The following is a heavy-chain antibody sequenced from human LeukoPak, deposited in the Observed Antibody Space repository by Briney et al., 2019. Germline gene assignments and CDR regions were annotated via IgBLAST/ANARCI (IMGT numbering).Heavy chain of an antibody. CDR1: GGSISSSSYY. CDR2: IYYSGST. V-gene: IGHV4-39*01. Sequence: SSETLSLTCTVSGGSISSSSYYWGWIRQPPGKGLEWIGSIYYSGSTYYNPSLKSRVTISVDTSKNQFSLKLSSVTAADTAVYYCARQPDYDFWSGYSYGAFDIWGQGTMVTVSS. CDR3: ARQPDYDFWSGYSYGAFDI. J-gene: IGHJ3*02. D-gene: IGHD3-3*01.